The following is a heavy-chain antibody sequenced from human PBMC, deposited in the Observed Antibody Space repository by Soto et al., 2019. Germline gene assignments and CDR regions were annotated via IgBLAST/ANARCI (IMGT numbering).Heavy chain of an antibody. Sequence: QVQLQESGPGLVKPSETLSLTCTVSGGSISSYYWSWIRQPPGKGLEWIGYIYYSGSTNYNPSLKRRVTISVDTSKNQFSLKLSSVTAADTAVYYCARSITIFGVEFDAFDIWGQGTMVTVSS. V-gene: IGHV4-59*01. CDR2: IYYSGST. J-gene: IGHJ3*02. CDR1: GGSISSYY. D-gene: IGHD3-3*01. CDR3: ARSITIFGVEFDAFDI.